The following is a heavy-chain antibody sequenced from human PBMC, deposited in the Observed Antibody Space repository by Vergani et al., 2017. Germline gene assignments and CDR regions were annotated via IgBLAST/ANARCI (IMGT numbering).Heavy chain of an antibody. V-gene: IGHV3-33*01. J-gene: IGHJ4*02. CDR1: GFTFSSYG. CDR2: IWYDGSNK. Sequence: QVQLVESGGGVVQPGRSLRLSCAASGFTFSSYGMHWVRQAPGKGLEWVAVIWYDGSNKYYADSVKCRFTISRDNSKNTLYLQMNSLRAEDTAVYYCAREGAGTVTTSYFDYWGQGTLVTVSS. CDR3: AREGAGTVTTSYFDY. D-gene: IGHD4-17*01.